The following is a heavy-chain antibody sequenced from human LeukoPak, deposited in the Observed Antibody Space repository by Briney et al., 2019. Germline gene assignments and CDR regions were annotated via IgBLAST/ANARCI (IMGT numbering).Heavy chain of an antibody. V-gene: IGHV3-30*18. CDR1: GFTFSSYG. J-gene: IGHJ4*02. D-gene: IGHD2-2*01. CDR3: AKGPNYCSSTSCYRAQDY. Sequence: PGRSLRLSCAASGFTFSSYGMHWVRQAPGKGLEWVAVISYDGSNKYYAGSVKGRFTISRDNSKNTLYLQMNSLRAEDTAVYYCAKGPNYCSSTSCYRAQDYWGQGTLVTVSS. CDR2: ISYDGSNK.